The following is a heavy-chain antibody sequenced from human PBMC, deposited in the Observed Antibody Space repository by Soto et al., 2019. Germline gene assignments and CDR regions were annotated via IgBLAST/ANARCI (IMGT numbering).Heavy chain of an antibody. V-gene: IGHV4-34*01. CDR1: GGSFSGYY. Sequence: SETLSLTCAVYGGSFSGYYWSWIRQPPGKGLEWIGEINHSGSTNYNPSLKTRATISVDTSKNQFSLKLSSVTAADTAVYYCARVKELAARPNWFDPWGQGTLVTVSS. CDR2: INHSGST. CDR3: ARVKELAARPNWFDP. D-gene: IGHD6-6*01. J-gene: IGHJ5*02.